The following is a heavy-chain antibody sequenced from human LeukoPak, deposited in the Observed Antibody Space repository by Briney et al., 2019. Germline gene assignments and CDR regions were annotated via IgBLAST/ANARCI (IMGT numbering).Heavy chain of an antibody. V-gene: IGHV3-30-3*01. Sequence: PGGSLRLSCAASGFTFSSYAMHWVRQAPGKGLEWVAVISYDGSNKYYADSVKGRFTISRDNSKNTLYLQMKSLRAEDTAVYYCAKGGSYYYDSSGYFGYWGQGTLVTVSS. CDR1: GFTFSSYA. CDR2: ISYDGSNK. CDR3: AKGGSYYYDSSGYFGY. J-gene: IGHJ4*02. D-gene: IGHD3-22*01.